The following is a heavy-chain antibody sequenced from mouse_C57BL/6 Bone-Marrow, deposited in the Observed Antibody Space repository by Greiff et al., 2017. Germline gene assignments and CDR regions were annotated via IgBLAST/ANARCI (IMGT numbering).Heavy chain of an antibody. Sequence: VQLQQSGAELVRPGASVKLSCKASGYTFTSYCISWVKQRPGQGLEWIGKIYPRSGNTYYNEKFKGKATLTADKSSSTAYMELRGLTSEDSAVYFWARGREFDYWGQGTTLTVSS. V-gene: IGHV1-81*01. CDR3: ARGREFDY. CDR2: IYPRSGNT. D-gene: IGHD3-3*01. CDR1: GYTFTSYC. J-gene: IGHJ2*01.